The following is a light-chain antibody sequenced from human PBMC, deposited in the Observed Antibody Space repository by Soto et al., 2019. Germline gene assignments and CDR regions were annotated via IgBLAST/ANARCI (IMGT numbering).Light chain of an antibody. CDR2: DAS. Sequence: DIEMTQSPSTLSASVGDRVTITCRASQTIRRWLAWYQQRPGKAPKVLIYDASTLESGVPARFSGSGSETEFTLTISSLQSEDSATYYCQHYNSDPWTYGQRTKVDIK. J-gene: IGKJ1*01. CDR1: QTIRRW. CDR3: QHYNSDPWT. V-gene: IGKV1-5*01.